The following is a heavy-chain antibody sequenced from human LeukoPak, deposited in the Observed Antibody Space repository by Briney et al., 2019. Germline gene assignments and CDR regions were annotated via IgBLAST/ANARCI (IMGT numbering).Heavy chain of an antibody. D-gene: IGHD5-12*01. J-gene: IGHJ5*02. CDR1: GGSISSHY. CDR3: ARVGMVATIRGWFDP. CDR2: IYYSGST. V-gene: IGHV4-59*11. Sequence: SETLSLTCTVSGGSISSHYWSWIRQPPGKGLEWIGYIYYSGSTNYNPSLKSRVTISVDTSKNQFSLKLSSVTAADTAVYYCARVGMVATIRGWFDPWGQGTLVTVSS.